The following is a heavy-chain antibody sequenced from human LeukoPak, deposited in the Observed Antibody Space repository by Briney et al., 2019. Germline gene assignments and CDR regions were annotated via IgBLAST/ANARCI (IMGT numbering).Heavy chain of an antibody. J-gene: IGHJ4*02. Sequence: GGSLRLSCAASEFSVGSNYMTWVRQAPGKGLEWVSLIYSGGSTYYADSVKGRFTISRDNSKNTLYLQMNSLRAEDTAVYYCASWYSSGWYYIDYWGQGTLVTVSS. D-gene: IGHD6-19*01. CDR2: IYSGGST. V-gene: IGHV3-66*01. CDR3: ASWYSSGWYYIDY. CDR1: EFSVGSNY.